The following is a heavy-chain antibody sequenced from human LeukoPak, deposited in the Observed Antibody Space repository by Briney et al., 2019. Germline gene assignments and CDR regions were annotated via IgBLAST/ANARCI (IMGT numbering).Heavy chain of an antibody. Sequence: ASVKVSCKASGYTFTSYYMHWVRQAPGQGLEWMGIINPSGGSTSYAQKFQGRVTMTRNTSISTAYMELSSLRSEDTAVYYCARVPTKAARQTNWFDPWGQGTLVTVSS. D-gene: IGHD6-6*01. CDR3: ARVPTKAARQTNWFDP. J-gene: IGHJ5*02. CDR2: INPSGGST. CDR1: GYTFTSYY. V-gene: IGHV1-46*01.